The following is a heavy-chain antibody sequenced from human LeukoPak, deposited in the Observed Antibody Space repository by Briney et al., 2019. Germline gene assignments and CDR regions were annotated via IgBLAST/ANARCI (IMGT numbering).Heavy chain of an antibody. CDR3: ATMSKWDPSGY. CDR2: INPNSRGT. CDR1: GYTFTDYY. Sequence: ASVKVSCKASGYTFTDYYMHWVRQAPGQGLGWMGWINPNSRGTDSAQKFQGRVTMTEDTSTDTAYMELSSLRSEDTAVYYCATMSKWDPSGYWGQGTLVTVSS. V-gene: IGHV1-2*02. D-gene: IGHD3-10*01. J-gene: IGHJ4*02.